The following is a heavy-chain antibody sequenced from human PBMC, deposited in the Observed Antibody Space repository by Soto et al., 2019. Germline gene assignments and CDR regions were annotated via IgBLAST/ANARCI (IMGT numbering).Heavy chain of an antibody. CDR3: AKFLMSGNYDYVWGSYLGY. J-gene: IGHJ4*02. CDR1: GFTFSSYA. CDR2: ISGSGGST. Sequence: GGSLRLSCAASGFTFSSYAMSWVRQAPGKGLEWVSAISGSGGSTYYADSVKGRFTISRDNSKNTLYLQMNSLRAEDTAVYYCAKFLMSGNYDYVWGSYLGYWGQGTLVTVSS. D-gene: IGHD3-16*02. V-gene: IGHV3-23*01.